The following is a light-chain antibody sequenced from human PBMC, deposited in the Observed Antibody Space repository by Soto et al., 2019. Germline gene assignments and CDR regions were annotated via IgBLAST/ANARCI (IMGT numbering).Light chain of an antibody. Sequence: EFVLKQSPGTLSLSPGERATLSCRASQTVRNNYLAWYQQKPGQAPRLLIYDASSRATGIPDRFSGGGSGTDFTLTISRLEPEDFAVYYCQQLSSYPLTFGGGTKVDIK. CDR2: DAS. CDR3: QQLSSYPLT. V-gene: IGKV3-20*01. J-gene: IGKJ4*01. CDR1: QTVRNNY.